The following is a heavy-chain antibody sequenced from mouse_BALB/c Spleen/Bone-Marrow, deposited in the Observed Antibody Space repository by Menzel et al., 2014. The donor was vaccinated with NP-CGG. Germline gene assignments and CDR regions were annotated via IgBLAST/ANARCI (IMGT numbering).Heavy chain of an antibody. CDR1: GYTFTNYW. CDR3: ARHYYGSSDAMDY. Sequence: QVQLQQPGAELVKPGASVKLSCKASGYTFTNYWLQWVKQRPGQGLGWIGEIFPGTGTTYYNEKFKGKATLTIDTSSSTAYMQLSSLTAEDSAVYFCARHYYGSSDAMDYWGQGTSVTVSS. J-gene: IGHJ4*01. V-gene: IGHV1S132*01. CDR2: IFPGTGTT. D-gene: IGHD1-1*01.